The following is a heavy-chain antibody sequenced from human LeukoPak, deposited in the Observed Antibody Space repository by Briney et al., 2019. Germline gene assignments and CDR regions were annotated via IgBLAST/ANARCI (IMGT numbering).Heavy chain of an antibody. D-gene: IGHD3-10*01. CDR1: GHSFTSYW. Sequence: GESLKISCKDSGHSFTSYWISWVRQMPGKGLEWMGRIDPSDSYTNYSPSFQGHVTISVDKSISTAYLQWSRLKASDSAMYYCARRGYYYYGMDVWGQGTTVTVSS. CDR3: ARRGYYYYGMDV. V-gene: IGHV5-10-1*01. CDR2: IDPSDSYT. J-gene: IGHJ6*02.